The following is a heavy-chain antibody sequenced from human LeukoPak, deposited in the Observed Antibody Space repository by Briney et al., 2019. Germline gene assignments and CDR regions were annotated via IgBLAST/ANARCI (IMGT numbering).Heavy chain of an antibody. J-gene: IGHJ4*02. CDR3: ARVEDYDFWSGYYD. CDR2: IIPIFGTA. V-gene: IGHV1-69*13. Sequence: ASVKVSCKASGYTFTSYGISWVRQAPGQGLEWMGGIIPIFGTANYAQKFQGRVTITADESTSTAYMELSSLRSEDTAVYYCARVEDYDFWSGYYDWGQGTLVTVSS. D-gene: IGHD3-3*01. CDR1: GYTFTSYG.